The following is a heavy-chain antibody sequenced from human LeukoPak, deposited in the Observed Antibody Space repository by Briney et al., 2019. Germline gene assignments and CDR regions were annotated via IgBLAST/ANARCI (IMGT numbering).Heavy chain of an antibody. D-gene: IGHD3-22*01. V-gene: IGHV3-48*01. CDR3: GKASAMIVVVSKHFDY. J-gene: IGHJ4*02. CDR1: GFTFRNYY. CDR2: ISSSGSTI. Sequence: GGSLRLSCAASGFTFRNYYMNWVRQAPGKGLEWVSYISSSGSTIYYADSVKGRFTISRDNSKNTLYLQMNSLRAEDTAVYYCGKASAMIVVVSKHFDYWGQGTLVTVSS.